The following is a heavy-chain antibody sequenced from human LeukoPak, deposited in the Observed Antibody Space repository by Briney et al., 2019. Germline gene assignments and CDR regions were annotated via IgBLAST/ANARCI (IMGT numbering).Heavy chain of an antibody. V-gene: IGHV4-34*01. CDR2: INHSGST. J-gene: IGHJ3*02. D-gene: IGHD3-22*01. CDR1: GGSFSGYY. CDR3: ARTYYYDSSGYRSGAFDI. Sequence: PSETLSLACAVYGGSFSGYYWSWIRQPPGKGLEWIGEINHSGSTNYNPSLKSRVTISVDTSKNQFSLKLSSVTAADTAVYYCARTYYYDSSGYRSGAFDIWGQGTMVTVSS.